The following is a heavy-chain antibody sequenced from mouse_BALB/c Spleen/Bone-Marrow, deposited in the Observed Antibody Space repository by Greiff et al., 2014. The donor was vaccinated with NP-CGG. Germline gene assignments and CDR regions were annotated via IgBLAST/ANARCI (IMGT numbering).Heavy chain of an antibody. CDR1: GFSLTSYG. J-gene: IGHJ4*01. V-gene: IGHV2-9*02. CDR3: ARPTPRYFAMDY. Sequence: VKLVESGPGLVAPSQSLSITCTVSGFSLTSYGVHWVRQPPGKGLEWLGVIWAGGSTNYNSALMSGLSISKDNSKSQVFLKMNSLQTDDTAMYYCARPTPRYFAMDYWGQGTSVTVSS. CDR2: IWAGGST. D-gene: IGHD6-1*01.